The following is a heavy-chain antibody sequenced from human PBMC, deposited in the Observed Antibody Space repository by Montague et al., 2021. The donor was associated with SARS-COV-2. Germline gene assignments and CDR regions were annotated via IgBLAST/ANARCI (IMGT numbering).Heavy chain of an antibody. CDR2: IYFGGGT. D-gene: IGHD5-12*01. Sequence: SETLSLTCTVSGGSISSSNYYWGWIRQPPGKGLEWIGSIYFGGGTYYNPSLKSRVTISVDTSKNQFSLKLTSVTAADTAVYYCARDVGKGFRGYVTVGGFDYWGRGTPVTVSS. V-gene: IGHV4-39*07. CDR3: ARDVGKGFRGYVTVGGFDY. J-gene: IGHJ4*01. CDR1: GGSISSSNYY.